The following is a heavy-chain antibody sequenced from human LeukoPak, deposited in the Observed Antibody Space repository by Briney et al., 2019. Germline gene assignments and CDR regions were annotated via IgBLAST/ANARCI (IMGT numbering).Heavy chain of an antibody. CDR2: INPSAGNT. CDR1: GYTFPSYY. D-gene: IGHD3-22*01. V-gene: IGHV1-46*03. CDR3: ARDTGWDFISSVDY. Sequence: ASVKVSCKTSGYTFPSYYIHWVRQAPGQGLEWMARINPSAGNTNYVPKFQGRVTLTRDTSTATVYMELSSLNSKDTAVYYCARDTGWDFISSVDYWGQGTLVTVPS. J-gene: IGHJ4*02.